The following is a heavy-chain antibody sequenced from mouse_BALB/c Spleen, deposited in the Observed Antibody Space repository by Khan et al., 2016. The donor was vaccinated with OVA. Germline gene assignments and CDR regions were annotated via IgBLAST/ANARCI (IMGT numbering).Heavy chain of an antibody. V-gene: IGHV9-3-1*01. CDR2: INTYTGEP. J-gene: IGHJ4*01. CDR3: ARPPICSYVMDY. Sequence: QIQLVQSGPELKKPGETVKISCKASGYTFTNYGMNWVKQAPGKGLKWMGWINTYTGEPSYADDFKGRFAFSLENSASTAYLQISNLKYEDTATDFCARPPICSYVMDYWGQGTPVTVSS. CDR1: GYTFTNYG.